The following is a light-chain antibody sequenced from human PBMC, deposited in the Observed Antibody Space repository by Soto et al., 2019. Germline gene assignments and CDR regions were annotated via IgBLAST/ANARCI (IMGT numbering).Light chain of an antibody. CDR1: QSVSTY. Sequence: EIVLTQSPATLSLSPGERATLSCRASQSVSTYLAWYQQRPGQAPRLLIYDASNRATGIPARFSGSGSGTDFTLTISSLESEDFAVYYCQQRGNWPLTFGQGTKVEIK. V-gene: IGKV3-11*01. J-gene: IGKJ2*01. CDR3: QQRGNWPLT. CDR2: DAS.